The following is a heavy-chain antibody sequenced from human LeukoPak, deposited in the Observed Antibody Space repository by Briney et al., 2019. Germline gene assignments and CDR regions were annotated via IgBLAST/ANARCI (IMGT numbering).Heavy chain of an antibody. V-gene: IGHV4-39*07. J-gene: IGHJ4*02. D-gene: IGHD1-26*01. CDR1: GGSISSSSYY. CDR2: IYYSGST. CDR3: SRESGAFCPFGY. Sequence: PSETLPLTCTVSGGSISSSSYYWGWIRQPPGKGLEWIGSIYYSGSTYYNPSLESRVTMSLDESSNQLSLNLTSVTAADTAIYYCSRESGAFCPFGYWGQGTLVIVPS.